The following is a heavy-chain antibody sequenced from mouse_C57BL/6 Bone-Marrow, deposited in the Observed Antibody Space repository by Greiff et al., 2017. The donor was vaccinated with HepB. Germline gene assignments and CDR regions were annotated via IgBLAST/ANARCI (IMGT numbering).Heavy chain of an antibody. Sequence: VQLQQPGAELVKPGASVKLSCKASGYTFTSYWMHWVKQRPGRGLEWIGRIDPNSGGTKYNEKFKSKATLTVDKPSSTAYMQLSSLTSEDSAVYYCASLYYYGSSYHYYAMDYWGQGTSVTVSS. V-gene: IGHV1-72*01. CDR2: IDPNSGGT. D-gene: IGHD1-1*01. J-gene: IGHJ4*01. CDR3: ASLYYYGSSYHYYAMDY. CDR1: GYTFTSYW.